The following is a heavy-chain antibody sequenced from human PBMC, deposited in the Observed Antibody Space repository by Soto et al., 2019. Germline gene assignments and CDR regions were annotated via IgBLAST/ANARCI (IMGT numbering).Heavy chain of an antibody. V-gene: IGHV3-30-3*01. J-gene: IGHJ4*02. D-gene: IGHD4-17*01. Sequence: QVQLVESGGGVVQPGRSLRLSCAASGFTFSSYAMHWVRQAPGKGLEWVAVISYDGGNKYYADSVKGRFTISRDNSKNTLYLQMNSLRAEDTAVYYCARARLGYGDYLYWGQGTLVTVSS. CDR3: ARARLGYGDYLY. CDR2: ISYDGGNK. CDR1: GFTFSSYA.